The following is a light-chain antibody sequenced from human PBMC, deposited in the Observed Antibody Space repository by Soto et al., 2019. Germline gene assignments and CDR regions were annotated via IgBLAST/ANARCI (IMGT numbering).Light chain of an antibody. CDR1: QSISNY. CDR2: AAS. V-gene: IGKV1-39*01. CDR3: QQSYSTPWT. Sequence: DIQMTQSPSSLSASVGDRITITCRASQSISNYLNWYQQKPGQAPKLLIYAASSFHSGVPSRFSGSGSGTDFTLTISNLQVEDFVTYFCQQSYSTPWTFGQGTKVDI. J-gene: IGKJ1*01.